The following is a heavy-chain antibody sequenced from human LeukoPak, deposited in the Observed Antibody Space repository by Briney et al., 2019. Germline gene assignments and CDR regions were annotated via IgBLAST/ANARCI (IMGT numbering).Heavy chain of an antibody. V-gene: IGHV3-21*04. CDR2: ISSSSSYI. J-gene: IGHJ3*01. D-gene: IGHD1-26*01. CDR1: GFTFSSYS. Sequence: GGSLRLSCAASGFTFSSYSMNWVRQAPGKGLEWVSSISSSSSYIYYADSVKGRFTISRDNSKNTLYLQMNSLRAEDTAVYYCAKDRGPGIEWELLARAFDVWGQGTMVTVSS. CDR3: AKDRGPGIEWELLARAFDV.